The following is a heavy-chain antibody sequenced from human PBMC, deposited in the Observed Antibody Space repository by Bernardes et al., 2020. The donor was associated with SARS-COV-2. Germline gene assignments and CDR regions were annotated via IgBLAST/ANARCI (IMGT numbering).Heavy chain of an antibody. CDR2: LDPKDGEK. Sequence: ASVKVSCKFSGYSLSELTMHWVRQAPGKGLRGRGGLDPKDGEKIYAQKFQGRVTMTEDTSTDTAYMELSGLRSEDTAVYYCATSELRFLEWLPFFDHWGQGSLVTVSS. V-gene: IGHV1-24*01. J-gene: IGHJ4*02. D-gene: IGHD3-3*01. CDR1: GYSLSELT. CDR3: ATSELRFLEWLPFFDH.